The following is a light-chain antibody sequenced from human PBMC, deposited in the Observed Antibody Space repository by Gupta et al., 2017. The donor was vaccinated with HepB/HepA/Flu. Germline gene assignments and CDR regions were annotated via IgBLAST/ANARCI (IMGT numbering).Light chain of an antibody. CDR2: AAS. Sequence: IYMTQSPSSLSASVGDRVTITCRASQSISSYLNWYQQKPGKAPKLLIYAASSLQSGVPSRFSGSGSGTDFTLTISSLQPEDIATYYCQQSDSTPWTFGQGTKVEIK. CDR3: QQSDSTPWT. CDR1: QSISSY. V-gene: IGKV1-39*01. J-gene: IGKJ1*01.